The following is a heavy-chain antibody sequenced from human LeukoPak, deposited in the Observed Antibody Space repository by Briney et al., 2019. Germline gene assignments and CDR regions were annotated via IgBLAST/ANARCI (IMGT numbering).Heavy chain of an antibody. D-gene: IGHD1-14*01. Sequence: GGALTLSCTASGFTFITNDMSWVRQARGKGVEWVSVLYSDGNTKYADSVQGRFTISRYNSNNTLYLEMNSLSPDDTAVYYCARGVEPLAANTLAYWGQGTLVTVSS. CDR1: GFTFITND. V-gene: IGHV3-53*01. CDR2: LYSDGNT. CDR3: ARGVEPLAANTLAY. J-gene: IGHJ4*02.